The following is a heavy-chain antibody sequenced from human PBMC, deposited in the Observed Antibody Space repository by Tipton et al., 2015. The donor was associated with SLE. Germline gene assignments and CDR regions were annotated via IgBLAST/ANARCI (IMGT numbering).Heavy chain of an antibody. J-gene: IGHJ4*02. CDR2: INHSGST. CDR1: GGSFSGYY. V-gene: IGHV4-34*01. CDR3: ARRAHYDSSGYYYDY. D-gene: IGHD3-22*01. Sequence: TLSRICAVYGGSFSGYYWSWIRQPPGKGLEWIGEINHSGSTNYNPSLKSRVTISVDTSKNQFSLKLSSVTAADTAVYYCARRAHYDSSGYYYDYWGQGTLVTVSS.